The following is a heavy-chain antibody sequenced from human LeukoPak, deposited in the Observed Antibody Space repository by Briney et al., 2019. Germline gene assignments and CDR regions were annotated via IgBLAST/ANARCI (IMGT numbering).Heavy chain of an antibody. V-gene: IGHV4-61*02. Sequence: TLSLTCTVSGVSISSGSYYWGWLRPPAGKGLEWIVRIDTSGSTNYNPSHNGSTTISVDTSKTQSSLKLSSVTAADTAVYYCARQTYYYGSGSYVTWFDHWGQGTLVTVSS. J-gene: IGHJ5*02. D-gene: IGHD3-10*01. CDR3: ARQTYYYGSGSYVTWFDH. CDR1: GVSISSGSYY. CDR2: IDTSGST.